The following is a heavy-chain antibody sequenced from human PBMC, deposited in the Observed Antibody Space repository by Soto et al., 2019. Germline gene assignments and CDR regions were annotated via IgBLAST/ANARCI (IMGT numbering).Heavy chain of an antibody. D-gene: IGHD3-3*01. CDR3: ARMDFWSAPGGFDY. Sequence: QVQLQQWGAGLLKPSETLSLTCAVYGGSFSGYYWSWIRQPPGKGLEWLGEINHSGSTNYNPSLKSRLTISVDTSKHQFSLKLSSVTAADTAVYYCARMDFWSAPGGFDYWGQGTLVTVSS. J-gene: IGHJ4*02. CDR1: GGSFSGYY. V-gene: IGHV4-34*01. CDR2: INHSGST.